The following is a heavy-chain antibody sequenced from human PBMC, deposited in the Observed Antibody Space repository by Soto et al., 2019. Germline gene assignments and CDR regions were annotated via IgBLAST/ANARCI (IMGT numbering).Heavy chain of an antibody. D-gene: IGHD4-4*01. CDR2: ISGSSTI. CDR1: GFTLSSYT. V-gene: IGHV3-48*04. J-gene: IGHJ6*02. Sequence: GGSLRLSCAAAGFTLSSYTMNWVRQAPGKGLEWVSHISGSSTIYYADSVKGRFTVSRDNAKNTLYLQMNSLRVEDTAVYYCARVPTTVTTPGMDVWGQGTTVTVSS. CDR3: ARVPTTVTTPGMDV.